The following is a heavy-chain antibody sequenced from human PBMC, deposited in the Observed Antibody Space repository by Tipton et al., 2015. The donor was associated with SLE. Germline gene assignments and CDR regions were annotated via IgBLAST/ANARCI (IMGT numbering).Heavy chain of an antibody. D-gene: IGHD6-13*01. CDR1: GGSISSGSFY. J-gene: IGHJ4*02. V-gene: IGHV4-39*07. CDR2: IHYSGDT. CDR3: ARGGGDSSSCQDFDR. Sequence: TLSLTCSVSGGSISSGSFYWGWIRQPPGKGLEWIGGIHYSGDTYYNPSLKSRVTISVDTSKNQFSLKLTSVTAADTAVYYCARGGGDSSSCQDFDRWGQGILVTVSS.